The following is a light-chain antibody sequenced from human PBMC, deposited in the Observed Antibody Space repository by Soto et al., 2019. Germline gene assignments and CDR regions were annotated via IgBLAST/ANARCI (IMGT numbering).Light chain of an antibody. J-gene: IGLJ2*01. CDR3: CSFAGTYTFI. CDR1: SSDVGGYNY. V-gene: IGLV2-11*01. CDR2: DVS. Sequence: QSALTQPRSVSGSPGQSVSISCTGTSSDVGGYNYVSWYQQEPGKAPKLMIYDVSERPSGVPDRFSGSKSGNTASLTISGLQAEDEADYYCCSFAGTYTFIFGGGTKLTVL.